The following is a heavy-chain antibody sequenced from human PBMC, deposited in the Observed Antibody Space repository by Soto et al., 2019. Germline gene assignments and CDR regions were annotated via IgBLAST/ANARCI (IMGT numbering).Heavy chain of an antibody. CDR2: INHSGST. Sequence: AETVSLTCAVYGGSFSGYYGSWSRNPPFEGLEWIGEINHSGSTNYNPSLKSRVTISVDTSKNQFSLKLSSVTAADTAVYYCARGPGLNGYCSGGSCSGMDVWGQGTTVTVSS. J-gene: IGHJ6*02. D-gene: IGHD2-15*01. V-gene: IGHV4-34*01. CDR1: GGSFSGYY. CDR3: ARGPGLNGYCSGGSCSGMDV.